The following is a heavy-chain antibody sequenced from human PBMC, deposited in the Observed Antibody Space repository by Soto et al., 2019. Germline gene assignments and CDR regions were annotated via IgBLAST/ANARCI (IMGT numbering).Heavy chain of an antibody. CDR2: INPYSGDT. J-gene: IGHJ4*02. CDR3: ARGSPGPVDH. D-gene: IGHD3-10*01. CDR1: GYTFTNFH. V-gene: IGHV1-8*02. Sequence: QVQLVQSGAEVRKPGASVKVSCKASGYTFTNFHFNWVRQATGQGLEWIGWINPYSGDTGYAQNFQGRATMTRDTSINTAYMEMTSLTSDDTAVYYCARGSPGPVDHWGQGTPVTVSS.